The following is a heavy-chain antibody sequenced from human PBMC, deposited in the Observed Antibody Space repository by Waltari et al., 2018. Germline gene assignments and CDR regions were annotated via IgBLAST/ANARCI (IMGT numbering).Heavy chain of an antibody. CDR1: GGSISSSSYY. Sequence: QLQLQESGPGLVTPSETLSLTCTVSGGSISSSSYYWGWIRQSPGKGLEWIGSIYYSGSTYYNPTLKSRVTISGDTSKNQFSLKLSSVTAADTAVYYCAGDRAIGLFFDYWGRGTLVTVSS. D-gene: IGHD2-2*01. CDR2: IYYSGST. V-gene: IGHV4-39*01. J-gene: IGHJ4*02. CDR3: AGDRAIGLFFDY.